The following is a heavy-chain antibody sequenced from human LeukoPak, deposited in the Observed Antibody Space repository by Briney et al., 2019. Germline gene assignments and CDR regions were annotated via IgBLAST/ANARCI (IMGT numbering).Heavy chain of an antibody. CDR1: GFTFSSYS. D-gene: IGHD2-15*01. CDR2: ISSSSSTI. Sequence: GGSLRLSCAASGFTFSSYSMNWVRQAPGKGLEWVSYISSSSSTIYYADSVKGRFTISRDNAKNSLYLQMNSLRAEDTAVYYCARVVVAATNNRFDPWGQGTLVTVSS. J-gene: IGHJ5*02. CDR3: ARVVVAATNNRFDP. V-gene: IGHV3-48*01.